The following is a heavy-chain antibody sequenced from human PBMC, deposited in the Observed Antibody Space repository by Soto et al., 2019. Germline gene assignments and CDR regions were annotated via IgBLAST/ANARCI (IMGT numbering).Heavy chain of an antibody. CDR1: AGSISSGGYS. V-gene: IGHV4-30-2*01. CDR3: ARHTPAISISDH. CDR2: MYHSGST. D-gene: IGHD2-15*01. Sequence: SETLSLTCAVSAGSISSGGYSWSWIRQPPGKGLEWIGYMYHSGSTYYNPSLKSRVTISIDRSKNQFSLKLSSVTAADTAVYYCARHTPAISISDHWGRGTLVT. J-gene: IGHJ4*02.